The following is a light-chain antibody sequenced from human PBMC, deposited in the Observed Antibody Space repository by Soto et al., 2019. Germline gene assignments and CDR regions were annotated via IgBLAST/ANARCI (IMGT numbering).Light chain of an antibody. Sequence: GDRVTITCRASQRITGWLAWYQQKPGKAPKLLIYDASSLESGVPSRFSGSGSGTEFTLTITSLQPEDFATYYCQQYNDYSGMFGQGTKVDIK. CDR1: QRITGW. CDR3: QQYNDYSGM. J-gene: IGKJ1*01. V-gene: IGKV1-5*01. CDR2: DAS.